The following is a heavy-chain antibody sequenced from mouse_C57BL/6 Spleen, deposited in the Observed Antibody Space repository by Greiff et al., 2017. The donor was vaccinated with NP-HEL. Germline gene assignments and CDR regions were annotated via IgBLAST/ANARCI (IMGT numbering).Heavy chain of an antibody. V-gene: IGHV1-75*01. J-gene: IGHJ1*03. Sequence: VQRVESGPELVKPGASVKISCKASGYTFTDYYINWVKQRPGQGLEWIGWIFPGSGSTYYNEKFKGKATLTVDKSSSTAYMLLSSLTSEDSAVYFCARGRYYGSSYWYFDVWGTGTTVTVSS. CDR1: GYTFTDYY. CDR3: ARGRYYGSSYWYFDV. D-gene: IGHD1-1*01. CDR2: IFPGSGST.